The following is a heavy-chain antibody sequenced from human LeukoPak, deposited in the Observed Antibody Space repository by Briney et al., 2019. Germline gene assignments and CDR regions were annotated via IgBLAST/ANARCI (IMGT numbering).Heavy chain of an antibody. D-gene: IGHD6-6*01. J-gene: IGHJ6*02. Sequence: SETLSLTCTVSGGSISSSSYYWGWIRQPPGKGLEWIGSIYYSGSTYYNPSLKSRVTISVDTSKNQFSLKLSSVTAADTAVYYCARSRHSSFYYGMDVWGQGTTVTVSS. V-gene: IGHV4-39*01. CDR1: GGSISSSSYY. CDR3: ARSRHSSFYYGMDV. CDR2: IYYSGST.